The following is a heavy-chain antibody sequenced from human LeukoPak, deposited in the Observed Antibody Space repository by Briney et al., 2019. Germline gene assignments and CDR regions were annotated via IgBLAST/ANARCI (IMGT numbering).Heavy chain of an antibody. V-gene: IGHV4-39*07. CDR3: ARESSRDCRTTGCYEVFDP. CDR1: GGSISSSSYY. D-gene: IGHD2-2*01. Sequence: SETLSLTCTVSGGSISSSSYYWGWIRQPPGKGLEWIGSIYYSGSTYYNPSLKSRVTISVDTSKNQFSLKLSSVTAADTAVYYCARESSRDCRTTGCYEVFDPWGQGTLVTVSS. CDR2: IYYSGST. J-gene: IGHJ5*02.